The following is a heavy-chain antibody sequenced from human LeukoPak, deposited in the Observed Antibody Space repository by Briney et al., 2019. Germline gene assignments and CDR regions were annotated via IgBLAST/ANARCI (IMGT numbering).Heavy chain of an antibody. CDR1: GHSFTSYW. V-gene: IGHV5-51*01. CDR2: IYPDDSDT. J-gene: IGHJ4*02. CDR3: ARHRPGIAVAGTFDY. Sequence: GESLKISCKGSGHSFTSYWIGWVRQMPGKGLEWMGIIYPDDSDTRYSPSFQGQVTISADKSISTAYLQWSSLKASDTAMYYCARHRPGIAVAGTFDYWGQGTLVTVSS. D-gene: IGHD6-19*01.